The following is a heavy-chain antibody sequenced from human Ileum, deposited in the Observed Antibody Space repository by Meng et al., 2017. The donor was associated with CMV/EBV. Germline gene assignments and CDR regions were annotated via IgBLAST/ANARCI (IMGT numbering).Heavy chain of an antibody. CDR3: VGYRRDGNKYTLDI. CDR2: VYSSGST. D-gene: IGHD5-24*01. V-gene: IGHV4-59*01. Sequence: SETLSLTCTVSGGSIINYYWSWIRQTPGRGLEWLGYVYSSGSTNYNPSLSSRVTMSVDTSKNAFSLKLSSVTAADTAVYYCVGYRRDGNKYTLDIWGQGTMVTVSS. CDR1: GGSIINYY. J-gene: IGHJ3*02.